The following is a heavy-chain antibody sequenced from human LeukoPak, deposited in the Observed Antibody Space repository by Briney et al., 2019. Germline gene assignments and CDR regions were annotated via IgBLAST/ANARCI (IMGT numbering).Heavy chain of an antibody. CDR2: INSDGSST. CDR1: GFAFSSYW. Sequence: GGSLRLSCAASGFAFSSYWMHWVRHAPGKGLVWVSRINSDGSSTNYADSVKGRFTISRDNAKNTLYLQMNSLRAEDTAVYYCARRGAVAGTFDYWGQGTLVTVSS. CDR3: ARRGAVAGTFDY. V-gene: IGHV3-74*01. J-gene: IGHJ4*02. D-gene: IGHD6-19*01.